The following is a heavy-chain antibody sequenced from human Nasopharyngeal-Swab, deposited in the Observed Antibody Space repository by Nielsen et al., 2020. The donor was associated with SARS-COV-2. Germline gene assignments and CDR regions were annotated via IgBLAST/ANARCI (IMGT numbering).Heavy chain of an antibody. Sequence: SETLSLTCDVSGGSISSSNWWSWVRQPPGQGLEWIGEIYHSGSTNYNPSLKSRVTISVDKSKNQFSLKLSSVTAADTAVYYCARRSYCSSTSCNGDYYMDVWGKGTTVTVS. CDR1: GGSISSSNW. D-gene: IGHD2-2*01. CDR3: ARRSYCSSTSCNGDYYMDV. CDR2: IYHSGST. V-gene: IGHV4-4*02. J-gene: IGHJ6*03.